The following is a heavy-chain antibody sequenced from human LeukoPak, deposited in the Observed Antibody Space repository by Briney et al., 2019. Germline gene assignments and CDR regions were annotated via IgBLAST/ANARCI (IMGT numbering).Heavy chain of an antibody. J-gene: IGHJ4*02. Sequence: SETLSLTCTVSGGSIRSNSYYWGWIRQPPGKGLEWIGNVFYTGTTSYNPSLKSRVTMSVDTSKNQFSLNLSPVTAADTAVYYCARPHFYFGSGSYYYVDYWGQGTLVTVSS. D-gene: IGHD3-10*01. CDR1: GGSIRSNSYY. CDR2: VFYTGTT. CDR3: ARPHFYFGSGSYYYVDY. V-gene: IGHV4-39*01.